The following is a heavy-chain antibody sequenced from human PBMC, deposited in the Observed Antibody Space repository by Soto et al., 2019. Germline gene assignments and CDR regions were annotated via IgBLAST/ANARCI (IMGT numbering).Heavy chain of an antibody. Sequence: SETLSLTCTVSGGSISSYYLSWIRPTPGKGLEWIGYIYYSGSTNYNPSLKSRVTISVDTSKNQFSLKLSSVTAADTAVYYCARCITMVRGVRYFDYWGQGTLVTVS. CDR3: ARCITMVRGVRYFDY. V-gene: IGHV4-59*01. D-gene: IGHD3-10*01. CDR1: GGSISSYY. J-gene: IGHJ4*02. CDR2: IYYSGST.